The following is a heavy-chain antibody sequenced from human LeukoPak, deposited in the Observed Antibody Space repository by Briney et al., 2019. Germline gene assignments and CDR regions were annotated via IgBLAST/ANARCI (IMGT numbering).Heavy chain of an antibody. CDR1: GYTLTELS. J-gene: IGHJ5*02. V-gene: IGHV1-24*01. CDR2: IIPIFGTA. CDR3: ARSSTSILLGDGMDWFDP. D-gene: IGHD2-2*01. Sequence: GASVKVSCKVSGYTLTELSMHWVRQAPGKGLEWMGGIIPIFGTANYAQKLQGRVTMTTDTSTSTAYMELRSLRSDDTAVYYCARSSTSILLGDGMDWFDPWGQGTLVTVSS.